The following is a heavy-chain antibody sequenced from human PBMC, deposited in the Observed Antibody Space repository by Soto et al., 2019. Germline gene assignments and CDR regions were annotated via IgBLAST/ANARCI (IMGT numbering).Heavy chain of an antibody. D-gene: IGHD4-4*01. CDR3: ARGMTPVTTIDY. Sequence: QLQLQESGSGLVKPSQTLSLTCAVSGGSISSGCYSWSWIRQPPGKGLEWIGYIYHSGSTYYIPALKSRVTISIDRSKHQFSLKLSSVTAADTAVYYWARGMTPVTTIDYWGQGTLVTVSS. J-gene: IGHJ4*02. V-gene: IGHV4-30-2*01. CDR2: IYHSGST. CDR1: GGSISSGCYS.